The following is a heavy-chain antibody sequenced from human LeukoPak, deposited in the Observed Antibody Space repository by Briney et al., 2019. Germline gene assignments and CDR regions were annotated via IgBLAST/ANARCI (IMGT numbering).Heavy chain of an antibody. D-gene: IGHD5-12*01. CDR2: ILYDGSNK. CDR1: GFTFSSYA. V-gene: IGHV3-30-3*01. CDR3: ARVRGYSGYEILDY. Sequence: AGGSLRLSCSASGFTFSSYAMHWVRQAPGKGLEWVAVILYDGSNKYYADSVKGRFTISRDNSKNTLYLQMNSLRAEDTAVYYCARVRGYSGYEILDYWGQGTLVTVS. J-gene: IGHJ4*02.